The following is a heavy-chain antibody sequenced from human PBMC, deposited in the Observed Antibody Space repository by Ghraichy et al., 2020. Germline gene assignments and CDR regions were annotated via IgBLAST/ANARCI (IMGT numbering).Heavy chain of an antibody. D-gene: IGHD4-17*01. V-gene: IGHV5-51*01. CDR2: IYPGDSDT. CDR3: ARIFTVTTSKGGDAFDI. Sequence: GESLNISCKGSGYSFTSYWIGWVRQMPGKGLEWMGIIYPGDSDTRYSPSFQGQVTISADKSISTAYLQWSSLKASDTAMYYCARIFTVTTSKGGDAFDIWGQGTMVTVSS. CDR1: GYSFTSYW. J-gene: IGHJ3*02.